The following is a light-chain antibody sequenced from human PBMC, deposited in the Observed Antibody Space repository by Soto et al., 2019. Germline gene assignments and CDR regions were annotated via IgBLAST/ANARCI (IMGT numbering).Light chain of an antibody. J-gene: IGLJ3*02. CDR2: EVS. CDR1: SSDVGGYNY. Sequence: QSALTQPASMSGSPGQSITISCTGTSSDVGGYNYVSWYQQHPGKAPKLMIYEVSNRPSGVSNRFSGSKSGNTASLTISGLQAEDEADYYCSSYTSSSTSWVFGGGTKLTVL. CDR3: SSYTSSSTSWV. V-gene: IGLV2-14*01.